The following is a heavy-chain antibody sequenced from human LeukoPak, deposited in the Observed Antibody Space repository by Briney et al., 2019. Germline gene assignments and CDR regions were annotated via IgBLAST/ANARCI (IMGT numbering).Heavy chain of an antibody. Sequence: GGSLRLSCAASAFTFSTYGIHWVRQAPGKGLEWVAVISYDGSNKYYADSVKGRFFISRDNSKNTLFLQMNRLRAEDTAVYYCARGPNWNEYRWFDPWGQGTLVTVSS. J-gene: IGHJ5*02. CDR1: AFTFSTYG. CDR2: ISYDGSNK. V-gene: IGHV3-30*03. CDR3: ARGPNWNEYRWFDP. D-gene: IGHD1-1*01.